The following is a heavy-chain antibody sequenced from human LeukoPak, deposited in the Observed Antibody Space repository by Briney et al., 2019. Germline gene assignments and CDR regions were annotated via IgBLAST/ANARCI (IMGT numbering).Heavy chain of an antibody. V-gene: IGHV3-7*01. J-gene: IGHJ4*02. CDR1: GFAFRSYA. Sequence: GTSLRLSCAASGFAFRSYAMHWVRQAPGKGLEWVANIKRDGSDKYYVGSVEGRFTISRDNDKNSLYLQMSSLRAEDTAIYYCARALYNRGWYPDYFDSWGQGTLVTVSS. CDR2: IKRDGSDK. D-gene: IGHD6-19*01. CDR3: ARALYNRGWYPDYFDS.